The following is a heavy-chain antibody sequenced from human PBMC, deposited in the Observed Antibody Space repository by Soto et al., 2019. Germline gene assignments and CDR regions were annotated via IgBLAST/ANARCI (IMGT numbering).Heavy chain of an antibody. J-gene: IGHJ6*03. CDR3: ARENYDILTGYYIYYYMDV. Sequence: ASVKVSCKASGYTFTSYYMHWVRQAPGQGLEWMGIINPSGGSTSYAQKFQGRVTMTRDTSTSTVYMELSSLRSEDTAVYYCARENYDILTGYYIYYYMDVWGKGTTVTVSS. CDR2: INPSGGST. D-gene: IGHD3-9*01. V-gene: IGHV1-46*01. CDR1: GYTFTSYY.